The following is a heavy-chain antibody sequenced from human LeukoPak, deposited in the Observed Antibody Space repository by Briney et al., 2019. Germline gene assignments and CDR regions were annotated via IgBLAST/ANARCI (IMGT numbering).Heavy chain of an antibody. D-gene: IGHD1-26*01. CDR1: GYTFTGYY. J-gene: IGHJ4*02. CDR3: ARSGSGSYYDVDY. CDR2: INPNSGGT. Sequence: GASVKVSCKASGYTFTGYYMHWVRQAPGQGLEWMGRINPNSGGTNYAQKSQGRVTMTRDTSISTAYMELSRLRSDDTAVYYCARSGSGSYYDVDYWGQGTLVTVSS. V-gene: IGHV1-2*06.